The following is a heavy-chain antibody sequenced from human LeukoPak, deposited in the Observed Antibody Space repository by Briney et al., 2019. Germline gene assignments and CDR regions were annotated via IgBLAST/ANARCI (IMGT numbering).Heavy chain of an antibody. CDR2: ISYDGSNR. D-gene: IGHD2-2*01. V-gene: IGHV3-30*04. CDR3: ARGVRYQLPLYYYYGMDV. Sequence: GGSLRLSCAASGFTFSSYAMHWVRQAPGKGLEWVAVISYDGSNRYYADSVKGRFTISRDNSKNTLYLQMNSLRAEDTAVYYCARGVRYQLPLYYYYGMDVWGQGTTVTVSS. J-gene: IGHJ6*02. CDR1: GFTFSSYA.